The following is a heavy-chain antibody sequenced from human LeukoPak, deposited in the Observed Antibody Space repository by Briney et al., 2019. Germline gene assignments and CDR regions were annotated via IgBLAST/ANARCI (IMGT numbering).Heavy chain of an antibody. Sequence: ASVKVSCKASGYTFTGYYMHWVRQAPGQGLEWMGWINPNSGGTNYAQNFQGRVTMTRDTSITTAYMELSRLTSDDTAVYYCVRDDVSPWGQGTLVTVSS. CDR2: INPNSGGT. J-gene: IGHJ5*02. V-gene: IGHV1-2*02. CDR1: GYTFTGYY. CDR3: VRDDVSP.